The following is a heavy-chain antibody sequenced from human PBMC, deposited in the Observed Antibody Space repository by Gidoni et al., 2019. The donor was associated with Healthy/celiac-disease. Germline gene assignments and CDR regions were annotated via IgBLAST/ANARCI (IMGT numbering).Heavy chain of an antibody. CDR2: INHSGST. CDR1: GGSFSGYY. Sequence: VQLQQWGAGLVKPSETLSLTCAVDGGSFSGYYWSWIRPPPGKGLEWLGEINHSGSTNYNPSLKRRVTISVDPSKNQFSLKLRSVPAADTAVYYCARVGFDYWGQGTLVTVSS. J-gene: IGHJ4*02. CDR3: ARVGFDY. V-gene: IGHV4-34*01.